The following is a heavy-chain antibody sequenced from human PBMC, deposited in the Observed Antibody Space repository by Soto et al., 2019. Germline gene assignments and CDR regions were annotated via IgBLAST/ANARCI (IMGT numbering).Heavy chain of an antibody. CDR2: IYYSGST. D-gene: IGHD3-10*01. Sequence: SETLSLTCTVSGGSISSGDYYWSWIRQPPGKGLEWIGYIYYSGSTYYNPSLKSRVTISVDTSKNQFSLKLSSVTAADTAVYYCARVGGFVATTIDDWGQGTLVTVS. CDR3: ARVGGFVATTIDD. V-gene: IGHV4-30-4*01. CDR1: GGSISSGDYY. J-gene: IGHJ4*02.